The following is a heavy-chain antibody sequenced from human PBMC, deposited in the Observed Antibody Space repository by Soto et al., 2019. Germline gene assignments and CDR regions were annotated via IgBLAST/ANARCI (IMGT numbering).Heavy chain of an antibody. D-gene: IGHD5-18*01. CDR3: ARVGVDTAMVIYYFDY. V-gene: IGHV3-33*01. Sequence: GGSLRLSCAASGFTFSSYGMHWVRQAPGKGLEWVAVIWYDGSNKYYADSVKGRFTISRDNSKNTLYLQMNSLRAEDTAVYYCARVGVDTAMVIYYFDYWGQGTLVTVSS. CDR1: GFTFSSYG. CDR2: IWYDGSNK. J-gene: IGHJ4*02.